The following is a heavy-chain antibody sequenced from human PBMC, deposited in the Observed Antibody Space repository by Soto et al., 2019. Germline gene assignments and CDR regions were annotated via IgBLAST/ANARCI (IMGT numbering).Heavy chain of an antibody. Sequence: PGGTLRLSCAASGFTFSTYAMHWVRQAPGKGLEWLAVISFDGNKKYYADSLKGRFTISRDNSKNTLYLQMNSLSAEDTAVYSCERGFLEWLYFPWGQGTLVTVSS. J-gene: IGHJ5*02. CDR3: ERGFLEWLYFP. V-gene: IGHV3-30-3*01. CDR2: ISFDGNKK. D-gene: IGHD3-3*01. CDR1: GFTFSTYA.